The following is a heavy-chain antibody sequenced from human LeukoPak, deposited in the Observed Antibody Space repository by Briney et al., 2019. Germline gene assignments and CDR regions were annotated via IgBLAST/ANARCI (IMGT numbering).Heavy chain of an antibody. CDR1: GFTFSSYG. Sequence: GRSLRLSCAASGFTFSSYGMHWVRQAPGKGLEWVAVISYDGSNKYYADSVKGRFTISRDNSKNTLYLQMNSPRAEDTAVCYCAKDSWELLYYFDYWGQGTLVTVSS. V-gene: IGHV3-30*18. CDR3: AKDSWELLYYFDY. CDR2: ISYDGSNK. J-gene: IGHJ4*02. D-gene: IGHD1-26*01.